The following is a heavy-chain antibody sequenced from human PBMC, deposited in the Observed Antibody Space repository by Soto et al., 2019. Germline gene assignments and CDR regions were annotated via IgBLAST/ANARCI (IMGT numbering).Heavy chain of an antibody. Sequence: SETLSLTCAISGDSVSSNSAAWNWIRQSPSRGLEWLGRTYYRSKWYNDYAVSVKSRITINPDTSKNQFSLQLNSVTPEDTAVYYCARVQSRYSSGWYVGIFDYWGQGTMVT. V-gene: IGHV6-1*01. D-gene: IGHD6-19*01. CDR3: ARVQSRYSSGWYVGIFDY. J-gene: IGHJ4*02. CDR2: TYYRSKWYN. CDR1: GDSVSSNSAA.